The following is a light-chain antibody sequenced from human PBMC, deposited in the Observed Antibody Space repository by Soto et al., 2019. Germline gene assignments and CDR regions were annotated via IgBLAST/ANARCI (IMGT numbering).Light chain of an antibody. J-gene: IGKJ5*01. CDR1: PSVTSNY. Sequence: EIVFTQSPGTLSLSPGERATLSCRVSPSVTSNYLAWYSQKPGQAPRLLIYGASSRVTGIPDRFSGSGSGTDFTLTISRLEPEDFAMYYCQQYDSSPLTFGQGTRLEIK. V-gene: IGKV3-20*01. CDR2: GAS. CDR3: QQYDSSPLT.